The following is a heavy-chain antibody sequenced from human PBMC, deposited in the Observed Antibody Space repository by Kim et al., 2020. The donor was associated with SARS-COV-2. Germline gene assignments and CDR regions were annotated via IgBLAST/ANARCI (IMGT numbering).Heavy chain of an antibody. Sequence: GGSLRLSCAASGFTFSSYGMHWVRQAPGKGLEWVAVIWYDGSNKYYADSVKGRFTISRDNSKNTLYLQMNSLRAEDTAVYYCARRRGYSYGDAFDIWGQGTMVTVSS. CDR1: GFTFSSYG. D-gene: IGHD5-18*01. CDR3: ARRRGYSYGDAFDI. V-gene: IGHV3-33*01. CDR2: IWYDGSNK. J-gene: IGHJ3*02.